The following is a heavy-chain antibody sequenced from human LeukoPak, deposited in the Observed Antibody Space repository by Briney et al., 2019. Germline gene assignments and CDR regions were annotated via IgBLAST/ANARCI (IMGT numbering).Heavy chain of an antibody. V-gene: IGHV3-48*03. CDR2: ISSSGTTI. D-gene: IGHD6-6*01. J-gene: IGHJ6*03. CDR1: GFTFSSFE. Sequence: GGSLRLSCVASGFTFSSFEMNWVRQAPGKGLEWVSYISSSGTTISYADSVKGRFTISRDNAKNSLYLQMNSLRAEDTAVYYCARDYRIAARQYYYYYYMDVWGKGTTVTVSS. CDR3: ARDYRIAARQYYYYYYMDV.